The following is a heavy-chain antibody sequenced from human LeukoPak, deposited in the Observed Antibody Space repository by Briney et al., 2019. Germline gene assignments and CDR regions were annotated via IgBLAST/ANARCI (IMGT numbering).Heavy chain of an antibody. CDR3: AREPLRQTAAMTFDY. Sequence: SQTLSLTCAISGDSVSSNSAAWNWIRQSPSRGLEWLGRTYHRSKWYNDYAVSVKSRITINPDTSKNQFSLQLNSVTPEDTAVYYCAREPLRQTAAMTFDYWGQGTLVTVSS. CDR2: TYHRSKWYN. J-gene: IGHJ4*02. CDR1: GDSVSSNSAA. D-gene: IGHD2-2*01. V-gene: IGHV6-1*01.